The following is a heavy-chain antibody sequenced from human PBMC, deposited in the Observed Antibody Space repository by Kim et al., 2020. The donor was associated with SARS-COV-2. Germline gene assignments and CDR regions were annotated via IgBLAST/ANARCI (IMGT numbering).Heavy chain of an antibody. J-gene: IGHJ4*02. D-gene: IGHD6-19*01. V-gene: IGHV1-46*01. CDR3: ARAGGYSSGRDF. Sequence: TYAQNLRGRVSMTRDTSTSTVFMELSSLRSEDTGMYYCARAGGYSSGRDFWGQGTLVTVSS.